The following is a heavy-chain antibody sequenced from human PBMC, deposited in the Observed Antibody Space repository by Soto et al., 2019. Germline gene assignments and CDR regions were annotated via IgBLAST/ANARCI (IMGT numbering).Heavy chain of an antibody. CDR3: ARGFSGWYYYYGMDV. D-gene: IGHD6-19*01. CDR1: GGSFSGYY. J-gene: IGHJ6*02. CDR2: INHSGST. Sequence: SETLSLTCAVYGGSFSGYYWSWIRQPPGKGLEWIGEINHSGSTNYNPSLKSRVTISVDTSKNQFSLKLSSVTAADTAVYYCARGFSGWYYYYGMDVWGQGTTVTVSS. V-gene: IGHV4-34*01.